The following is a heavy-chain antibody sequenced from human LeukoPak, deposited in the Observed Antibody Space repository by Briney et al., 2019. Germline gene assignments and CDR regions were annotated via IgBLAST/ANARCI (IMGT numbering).Heavy chain of an antibody. D-gene: IGHD3-22*01. CDR2: IYYSGSA. CDR3: ARVWGSGYSLDY. J-gene: IGHJ4*02. V-gene: IGHV4-39*07. Sequence: PSETLSLTCTVPGGSISSSSYYWGWIRQPPGKGLEWIGSIYYSGSAYYNPSLKRRVTLSVDMSKNQFSLKLSSSPPVDPALYFCARVWGSGYSLDYWGQGTLVTVSS. CDR1: GGSISSSSYY.